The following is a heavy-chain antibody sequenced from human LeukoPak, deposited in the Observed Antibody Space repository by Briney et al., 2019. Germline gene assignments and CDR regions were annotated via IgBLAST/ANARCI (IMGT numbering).Heavy chain of an antibody. D-gene: IGHD3-10*01. CDR3: ANLQEPMVRGVTVDY. V-gene: IGHV3-30*02. CDR1: GFTFRDYY. J-gene: IGHJ4*02. CDR2: IRYDGSNK. Sequence: PGGSLRLSCAVSGFTFRDYYMSWIRQAPGKGLEWVAFIRYDGSNKYYADSVKGRFTISRDNSKNTLYLQMNSLRAEDTAVYYCANLQEPMVRGVTVDYWGQGTLVTVSS.